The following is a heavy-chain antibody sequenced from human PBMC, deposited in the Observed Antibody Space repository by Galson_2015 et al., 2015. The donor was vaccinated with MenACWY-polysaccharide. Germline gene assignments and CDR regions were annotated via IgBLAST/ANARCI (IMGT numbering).Heavy chain of an antibody. Sequence: SLRLSCAASGLTFRSSGMHWVRQAPGKGLEWVALIQNVGSPKAYADSVKGRFTISGDNSKNTLYLEMNSLRAEDTAVYYCARESSRIVFHAFDIWGQGTMVTVSS. CDR1: GLTFRSSG. J-gene: IGHJ3*02. D-gene: IGHD6-19*01. V-gene: IGHV3-33*05. CDR2: IQNVGSPK. CDR3: ARESSRIVFHAFDI.